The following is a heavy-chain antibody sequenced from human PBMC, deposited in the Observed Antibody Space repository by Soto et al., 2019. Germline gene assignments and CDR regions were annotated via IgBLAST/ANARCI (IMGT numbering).Heavy chain of an antibody. CDR1: GFTLRDKA. CDR2: IRSSRYGATT. CDR3: TRDPLRCSGGGCDCADA. D-gene: IGHD2-15*01. V-gene: IGHV3-49*04. Sequence: GSLCLTGVTSGFTLRDKAMCWVRHAKGRGLDVVGFIRSSRYGATTEYAASVKGRFFISRDDSKSIASLQIHTLDTEDTAVYYCTRDPLRCSGGGCDCADAWGQGTLVTVS. J-gene: IGHJ5*02.